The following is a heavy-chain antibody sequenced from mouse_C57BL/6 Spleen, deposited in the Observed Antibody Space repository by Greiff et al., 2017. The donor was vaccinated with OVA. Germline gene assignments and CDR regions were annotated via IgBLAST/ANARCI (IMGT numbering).Heavy chain of an antibody. J-gene: IGHJ2*01. CDR1: GYTFNSYW. CDR2: IYPGSGST. CDR3: ARRNYYGSSYYFDY. V-gene: IGHV1-55*01. D-gene: IGHD1-1*01. Sequence: QVQLQQPGAELVKPGASVKMSCKASGYTFNSYWITWVKQRPGQGLEWIGDIYPGSGSTNYNEKFKSKATLTVDTTSSTAYMQLSSLTSEASAVYYCARRNYYGSSYYFDYWGQGTTLTVSS.